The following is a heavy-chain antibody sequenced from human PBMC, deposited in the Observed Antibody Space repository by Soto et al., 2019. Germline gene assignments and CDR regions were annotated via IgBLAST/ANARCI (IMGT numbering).Heavy chain of an antibody. CDR2: INPNSGGT. CDR3: ARGDCSSTSCYLF. V-gene: IGHV1-2*02. Sequence: VASVKVSCKASGYTFTGYYMHWVRQAPGQGLEWMGWINPNSGGTNYAQKFQGRVTMTRDTSISTAYMELSRLRSDDTAVYYCARGDCSSTSCYLFWGQGTLVTVSS. D-gene: IGHD2-2*01. J-gene: IGHJ4*02. CDR1: GYTFTGYY.